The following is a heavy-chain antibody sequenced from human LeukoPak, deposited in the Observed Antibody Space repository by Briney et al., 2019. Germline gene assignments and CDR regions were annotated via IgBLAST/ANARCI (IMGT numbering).Heavy chain of an antibody. V-gene: IGHV3-7*01. CDR2: IKQDGSEK. D-gene: IGHD3/OR15-3a*01. CDR1: GFTFSGSA. J-gene: IGHJ6*03. Sequence: GGSLRLSCAASGFTFSGSAMSWVRQAPGKGLEWVANIKQDGSEKYYVDSVKGRFTISRDNAKNSLYLQMNSLRAEDTAVYYCARGRDWNYDYYYMDVWGKGTTVTVSS. CDR3: ARGRDWNYDYYYMDV.